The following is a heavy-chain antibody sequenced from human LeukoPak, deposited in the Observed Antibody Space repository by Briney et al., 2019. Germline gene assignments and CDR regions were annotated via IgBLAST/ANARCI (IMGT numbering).Heavy chain of an antibody. CDR3: ATRGGAEYFQH. CDR1: GYTLTELS. Sequence: ASVKVCCSVSGYTLTELSMHWVRHPRGKGREWMGGLDPEDGETIYAQKFQGRVTMTEDTSTETAYMELSSLRSEETAVYYCATRGGAEYFQHWGQGTLVSVSS. D-gene: IGHD3-10*01. CDR2: LDPEDGET. V-gene: IGHV1-24*01. J-gene: IGHJ1*01.